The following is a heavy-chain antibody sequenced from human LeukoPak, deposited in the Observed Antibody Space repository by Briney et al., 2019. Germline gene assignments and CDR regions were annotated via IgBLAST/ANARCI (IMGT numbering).Heavy chain of an antibody. CDR3: AGRGVIRGGGNFNY. Sequence: SVKDSCKASGFTFTSSAVQWVRQARGQRLEWIGWIVVGSGNTNYAQKFQERVTITRDMSTSTAYMELSSLRSEDTAVYYFAGRGVIRGGGNFNYWGKGPLVTVS. CDR2: IVVGSGNT. V-gene: IGHV1-58*01. D-gene: IGHD3-10*01. J-gene: IGHJ4*02. CDR1: GFTFTSSA.